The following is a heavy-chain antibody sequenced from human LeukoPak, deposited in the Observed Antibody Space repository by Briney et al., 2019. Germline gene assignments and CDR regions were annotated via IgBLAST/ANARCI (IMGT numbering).Heavy chain of an antibody. CDR2: IKQDATEK. V-gene: IGHV3-7*01. CDR3: ARDQLGALDY. J-gene: IGHJ4*02. CDR1: GFSFSTYW. D-gene: IGHD1-26*01. Sequence: GGSLRLSCAASGFSFSTYWMAWVRQAPGKGPEWVANIKQDATEKYYVESVKGRFTISRDNAKNSLYLQMNSLRAEDMAVYFCARDQLGALDYWGQGTLVTVSS.